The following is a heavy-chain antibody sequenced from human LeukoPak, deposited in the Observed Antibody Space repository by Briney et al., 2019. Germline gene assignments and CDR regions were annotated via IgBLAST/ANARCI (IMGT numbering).Heavy chain of an antibody. CDR3: AREDGPDAFDI. CDR2: INHSGST. Sequence: SETLSLTCTVSGGSISSSSYYWSWIRQPPGKGLEWIGEINHSGSTNYNPSLKSRVTISVDTSRNQFSLKLSSVTAADTAVYYCAREDGPDAFDIWGQGTMVTVSS. CDR1: GGSISSSSYY. J-gene: IGHJ3*02. V-gene: IGHV4-39*07.